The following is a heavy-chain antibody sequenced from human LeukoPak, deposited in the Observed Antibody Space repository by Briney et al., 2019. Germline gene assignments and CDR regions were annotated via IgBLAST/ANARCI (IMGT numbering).Heavy chain of an antibody. CDR1: GGSISSGSYY. D-gene: IGHD3-3*01. CDR2: IYTSGST. V-gene: IGHV4-61*02. J-gene: IGHJ4*02. Sequence: SQTLSFTCTASGGSISSGSYYWSCLRQPAGKGLEWIVRIYTSGSTNYNTSLKSRVTISVDTSKNQCSLKLSSVTAADTAVYYCAREGNYDFWSGKRIDYWGQGTLVTVSS. CDR3: AREGNYDFWSGKRIDY.